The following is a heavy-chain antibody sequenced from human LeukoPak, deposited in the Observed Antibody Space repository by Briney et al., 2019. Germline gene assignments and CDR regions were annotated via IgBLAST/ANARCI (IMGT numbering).Heavy chain of an antibody. V-gene: IGHV4-39*01. J-gene: IGHJ1*01. Sequence: SETLSLTCAVYGGSFSGYYWGWIRQPPGKGLEWIGSIYYSGSTYYNPSLKSRVTISVDTSKNQFSLKLSSVTAADTAVYYCARLAYCGGDCSQGRYFQHWGQGTLVTVSS. D-gene: IGHD2-21*02. CDR1: GGSFSGYY. CDR2: IYYSGST. CDR3: ARLAYCGGDCSQGRYFQH.